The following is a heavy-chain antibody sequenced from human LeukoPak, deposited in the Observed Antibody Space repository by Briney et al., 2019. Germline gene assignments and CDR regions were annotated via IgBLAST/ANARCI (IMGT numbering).Heavy chain of an antibody. Sequence: GASVKVSCKASGYTFTGYYMHWVRQAPGQGLEWMGWIDPNSGGTNYAQKFQGRVTMTRDTSISTAYMELSRLRSDDTAVYYCARDPYVDDSWSGYYSQYYFDYWGQGTLVTVSS. D-gene: IGHD3-3*01. CDR1: GYTFTGYY. J-gene: IGHJ4*02. CDR3: ARDPYVDDSWSGYYSQYYFDY. CDR2: IDPNSGGT. V-gene: IGHV1-2*02.